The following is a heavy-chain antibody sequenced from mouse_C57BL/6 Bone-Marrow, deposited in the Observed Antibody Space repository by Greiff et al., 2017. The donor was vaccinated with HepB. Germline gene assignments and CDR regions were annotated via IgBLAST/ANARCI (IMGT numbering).Heavy chain of an antibody. J-gene: IGHJ2*01. D-gene: IGHD1-1*01. V-gene: IGHV1-54*01. CDR2: INPGSGGT. CDR1: GYAFTNYL. Sequence: QVQLQQSGAELVRPGTSVKVSCKASGYAFTNYLIEWVKQRPGQGLEWIGVINPGSGGTNYNEKLKGKATLTADKSSSTAYMQLSRLTSEDSAVYFCAGWYYGTFDYWGQGATLTVSS. CDR3: AGWYYGTFDY.